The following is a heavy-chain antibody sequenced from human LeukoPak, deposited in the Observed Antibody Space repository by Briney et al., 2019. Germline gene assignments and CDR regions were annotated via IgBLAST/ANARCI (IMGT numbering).Heavy chain of an antibody. CDR2: MDPNRGNT. V-gene: IGHV1-8*02. J-gene: IGHJ4*02. CDR3: ATGRELEYSSSSDRTFDY. Sequence: ASVKVSCKASGYTFTSYDINWVRQAPGQGLEWMGWMDPNRGNTGYAQKFQGRVTMTRSTSVNTAYMELSSLTSEDTAVYYCATGRELEYSSSSDRTFDYWGQGTLVTVSS. D-gene: IGHD6-6*01. CDR1: GYTFTSYD.